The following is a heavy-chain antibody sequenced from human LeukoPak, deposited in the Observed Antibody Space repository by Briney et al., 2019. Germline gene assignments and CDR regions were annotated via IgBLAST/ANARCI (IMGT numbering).Heavy chain of an antibody. CDR1: GGSISTSSYY. Sequence: PSETLSLTCSVSGGSISTSSYYWDWIRQPPGKGLEWIGTIYYTERTYYSPSLKSRATISVDTSKNQFSLKLSSVTAADTAVYYCARRYGSGSYQDYWGQGTLVTVSS. CDR2: IYYTERT. D-gene: IGHD3-10*01. V-gene: IGHV4-39*01. CDR3: ARRYGSGSYQDY. J-gene: IGHJ4*02.